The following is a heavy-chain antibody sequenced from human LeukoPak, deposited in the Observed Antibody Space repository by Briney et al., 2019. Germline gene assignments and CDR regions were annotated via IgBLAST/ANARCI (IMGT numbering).Heavy chain of an antibody. CDR1: GGSFSGYY. D-gene: IGHD2-2*01. CDR2: INHSGST. J-gene: IGHJ5*02. V-gene: IGHV4-34*01. CDR3: ARGLGYCSSTSCLVNWLDP. Sequence: SETLSLTCAVYGGSFSGYYWSWIRQPPGKGLEWIGEINHSGSTNYNPSLKSRVTISVDTSKNQFSLKLSSVTAADTAVYYCARGLGYCSSTSCLVNWLDPWGQGTLVTVSS.